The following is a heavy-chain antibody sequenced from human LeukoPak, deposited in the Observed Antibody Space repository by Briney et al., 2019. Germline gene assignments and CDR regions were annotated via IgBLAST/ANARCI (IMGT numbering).Heavy chain of an antibody. CDR3: AVSSYSSSWLPHY. CDR1: GYSFTSYW. D-gene: IGHD6-13*01. Sequence: GESLKISCKGSGYSFTSYWIGWVRQMPGKVLEWMGIIYPGDSDTRYSPSFQGQVTISADKSISTAYLQWSSLKASDTAMYYCAVSSYSSSWLPHYWGQGTLVTVSS. J-gene: IGHJ4*02. CDR2: IYPGDSDT. V-gene: IGHV5-51*01.